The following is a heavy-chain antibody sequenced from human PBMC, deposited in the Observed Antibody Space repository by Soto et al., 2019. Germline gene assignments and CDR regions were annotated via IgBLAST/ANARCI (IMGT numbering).Heavy chain of an antibody. V-gene: IGHV3-74*01. CDR2: INSDGSST. CDR3: ARGYDSRTYRITEYFQH. D-gene: IGHD3-22*01. Sequence: PGGSLRLSCAASGFTFSSYWMHWVRQAPGKGLVWVSRINSDGSSTSYADSVKGRFTITRDNAKNTLYLEMNTLRAEDTAVYYCARGYDSRTYRITEYFQHWGQGALVTVSS. J-gene: IGHJ1*01. CDR1: GFTFSSYW.